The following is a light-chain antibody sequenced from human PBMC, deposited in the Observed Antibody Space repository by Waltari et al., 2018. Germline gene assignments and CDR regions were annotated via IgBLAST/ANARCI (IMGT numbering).Light chain of an antibody. J-gene: IGKJ1*01. CDR1: QSISSW. Sequence: DLQMTQTPSTLSASVGDRVTITCRDSQSISSWLAWYQQKPGKAPKLLIYKASSLESGVPSRFSGSGSGTEFTLTISSLQPDDFATYYCQQYNSYSRTFGQGTKVEIK. CDR2: KAS. CDR3: QQYNSYSRT. V-gene: IGKV1-5*03.